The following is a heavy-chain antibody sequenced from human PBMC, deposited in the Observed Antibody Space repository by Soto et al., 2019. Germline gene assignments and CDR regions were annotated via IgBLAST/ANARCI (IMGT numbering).Heavy chain of an antibody. J-gene: IGHJ6*03. CDR3: ARIGPSYYMDV. CDR2: ISGSGDST. V-gene: IGHV3-23*01. Sequence: GGSLRLSCAASGFTFSSYAMSWVRHTPGKGLEWVSVISGSGDSTYYADSVKGRFTISRDNSKNTLYLQMNSLKAEDTAVYYCARIGPSYYMDVWGKGNTVTVSS. CDR1: GFTFSSYA. D-gene: IGHD3-16*01.